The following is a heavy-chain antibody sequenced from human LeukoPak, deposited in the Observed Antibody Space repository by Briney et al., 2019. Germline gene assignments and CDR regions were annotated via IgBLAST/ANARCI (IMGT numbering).Heavy chain of an antibody. CDR3: ARETRDFWSAYDS. V-gene: IGHV4-59*01. CDR2: IYYSGST. J-gene: IGHJ5*01. Sequence: PSETLSLTCTVSGGSISSYYWSWIRQPPGKGLEWIGYIYYSGSTNYNPSLKSRVTISVDTSKNQFSLKLSSVTAADTAVYYCARETRDFWSAYDSWGQGTLVTVSA. D-gene: IGHD3-3*01. CDR1: GGSISSYY.